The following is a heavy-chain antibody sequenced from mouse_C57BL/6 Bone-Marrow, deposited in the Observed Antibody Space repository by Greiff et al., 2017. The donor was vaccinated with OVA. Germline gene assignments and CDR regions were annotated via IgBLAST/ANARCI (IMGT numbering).Heavy chain of an antibody. D-gene: IGHD1-1*01. CDR1: GYSFTSYW. Sequence: VQLQQPGAELVKPAASVKLSCKASGYSFTSYWLHWVKQRPGRGLEWIGRIDPNSGGTKDNEKFKSKATLTVDKPSSAAYMQLSILTSEDSAVYYYAKSTTVVGVDYWGQGTSVTVSS. V-gene: IGHV1-72*01. CDR3: AKSTTVVGVDY. J-gene: IGHJ4*01. CDR2: IDPNSGGT.